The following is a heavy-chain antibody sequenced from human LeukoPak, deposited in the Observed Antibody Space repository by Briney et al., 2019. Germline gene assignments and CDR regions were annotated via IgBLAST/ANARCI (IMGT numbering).Heavy chain of an antibody. Sequence: PGGSLRLSCAASGFTFSSYAMRWVRQAPEKELEWVSAISGSGGSTYYADSVKGRFTISRDNSKNTLYLQMNSLRAEDTAVYYCAKRIVVVVAATPTNWFDPWGQGTLVTVSS. J-gene: IGHJ5*02. CDR1: GFTFSSYA. CDR3: AKRIVVVVAATPTNWFDP. V-gene: IGHV3-23*01. D-gene: IGHD2-15*01. CDR2: ISGSGGST.